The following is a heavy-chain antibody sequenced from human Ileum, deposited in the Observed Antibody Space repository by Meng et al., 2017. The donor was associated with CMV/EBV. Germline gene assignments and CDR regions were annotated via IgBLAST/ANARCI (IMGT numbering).Heavy chain of an antibody. CDR1: GGSFSGYY. CDR3: ARKYTYFDY. D-gene: IGHD1-1*01. V-gene: IGHV4-34*01. Sequence: SETLSLTCAVYGGSFSGYYWSWIRQPPGKGLEWIGEINHSGSTNYNPPLKSRVTISVDTSKNQFSLKLSSVTAADTAVYYCARKYTYFDYWGQGTLVTVSS. J-gene: IGHJ4*02. CDR2: INHSGST.